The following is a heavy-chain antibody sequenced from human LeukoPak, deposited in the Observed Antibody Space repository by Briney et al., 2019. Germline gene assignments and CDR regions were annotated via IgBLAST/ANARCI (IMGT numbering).Heavy chain of an antibody. J-gene: IGHJ4*02. Sequence: GGSLRLSCTASGFSFSGHWMHWARQLPGKGLVWVSRISPTGSTTSYADSVKGRFTVSRDNAKNTLYLQVNNLRAEDTAVYYCARDQSSSWSLSLDYWGQGTLVTVSS. D-gene: IGHD6-13*01. CDR3: ARDQSSSWSLSLDY. CDR1: GFSFSGHW. CDR2: ISPTGSTT. V-gene: IGHV3-74*01.